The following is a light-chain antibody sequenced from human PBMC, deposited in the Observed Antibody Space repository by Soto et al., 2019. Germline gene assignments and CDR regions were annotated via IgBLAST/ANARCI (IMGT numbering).Light chain of an antibody. J-gene: IGKJ5*01. CDR2: DAS. CDR1: QSVSSY. Sequence: EIVLTQSPATLSLSPGERATLSCRASQSVSSYLAWYQQKPGQAPRLLIYDASNRATGIPARFSGSGSRTAFTLTISSLEPEDFAVYYCQQRSNWPPITFGQGTRLEIK. V-gene: IGKV3-11*01. CDR3: QQRSNWPPIT.